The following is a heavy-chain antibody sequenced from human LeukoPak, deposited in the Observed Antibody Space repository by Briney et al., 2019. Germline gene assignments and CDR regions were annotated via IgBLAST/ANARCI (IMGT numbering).Heavy chain of an antibody. J-gene: IGHJ1*01. CDR2: IYYSGTT. CDR1: GGSISSSSYY. V-gene: IGHV4-39*02. CDR3: ARGPTLKYFHH. Sequence: SETLSLTCTVSGGSISSSSYYWGWIRQPPGKGLEWIGTIYYSGTTYYNPSLKSRVTISVDTSKNQFSLELNSMTAAETAVYYCARGPTLKYFHHWGQGTLVSVSS.